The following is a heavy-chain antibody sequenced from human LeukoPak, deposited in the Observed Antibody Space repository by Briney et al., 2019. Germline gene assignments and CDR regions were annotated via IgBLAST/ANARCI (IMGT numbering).Heavy chain of an antibody. J-gene: IGHJ4*02. D-gene: IGHD2-2*01. CDR1: GYTFTSYD. CDR3: ARSVEYCSSTSCYDYFDY. V-gene: IGHV1-8*01. CDR2: MNPNSGNT. Sequence: ASVKVSCKASGYTFTSYDINWVRQATGQGLEWMGWMNPNSGNTGYAQKFQGRVTMTRNTSISTAYMELSSLRSEDTAVCYCARSVEYCSSTSCYDYFDYWGQGTLVAVSS.